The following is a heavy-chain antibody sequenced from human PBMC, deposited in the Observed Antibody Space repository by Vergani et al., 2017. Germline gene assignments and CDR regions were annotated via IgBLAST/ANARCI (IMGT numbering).Heavy chain of an antibody. J-gene: IGHJ6*02. CDR3: ARDLTRHPDAPKYYYYYGMDV. D-gene: IGHD3-10*01. Sequence: QVQLVQSGAEVKKPGASVKVSCKASGYTFTSYGISWVRQAPGQGLDWMGGISAYNGNTNYAQKLQGRVTMTTDTSTSTAYMGLRSLRYDDTAVYYCARDLTRHPDAPKYYYYYGMDVWGQGTTVTVSS. V-gene: IGHV1-18*01. CDR2: ISAYNGNT. CDR1: GYTFTSYG.